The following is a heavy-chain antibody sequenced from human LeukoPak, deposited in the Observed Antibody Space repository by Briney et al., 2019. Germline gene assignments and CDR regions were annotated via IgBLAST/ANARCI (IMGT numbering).Heavy chain of an antibody. D-gene: IGHD3-22*01. V-gene: IGHV1-58*02. CDR1: GYTFTSYD. CDR2: IVAGSGNT. CDR3: AAAMDYYDSSGPPDGY. J-gene: IGHJ4*02. Sequence: SVKVSCKASGYTFTSYDINWVRQATGQGLEWIGWIVAGSGNTNYAQKFQERVAITRDMSTSTAYMELGSLRSEDTAVYYCAAAMDYYDSSGPPDGYWGQGTLVTVSS.